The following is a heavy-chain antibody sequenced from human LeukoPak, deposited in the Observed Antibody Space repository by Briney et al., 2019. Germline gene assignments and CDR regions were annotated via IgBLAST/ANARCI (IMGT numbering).Heavy chain of an antibody. J-gene: IGHJ4*02. V-gene: IGHV1-18*01. D-gene: IGHD3-22*01. Sequence: GASVKVSCKASGYTFTSYGISWVRQAPGQGLEWMGWISAYNGNTNYAQKLQGRVTMTTDTSTSTAYMELRSLRSDDTAVYYCARVGDYYDSSGYLPLSYFDYWSQGTLVTVSS. CDR3: ARVGDYYDSSGYLPLSYFDY. CDR1: GYTFTSYG. CDR2: ISAYNGNT.